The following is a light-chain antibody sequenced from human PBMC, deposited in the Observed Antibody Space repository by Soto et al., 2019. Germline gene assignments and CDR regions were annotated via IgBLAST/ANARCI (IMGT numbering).Light chain of an antibody. CDR1: QSVSSSY. CDR3: QQYGSSGT. Sequence: EIVWTQSPGTLSLSPGERAPLSCRASQSVSSSYLAWYKQKPGQAPRLLIYGASNRATGIPDRFSGSGSGTDFTLTISRLEPEDFAVYYCQQYGSSGTFGQGTKGDIK. V-gene: IGKV3-20*01. CDR2: GAS. J-gene: IGKJ1*01.